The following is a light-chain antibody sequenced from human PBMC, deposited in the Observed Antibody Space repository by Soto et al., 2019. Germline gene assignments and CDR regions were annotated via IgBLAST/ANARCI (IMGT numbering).Light chain of an antibody. CDR2: DAS. Sequence: EIVLTQSPATLSLSPGERATISCRASQSVNTYLGWYQQKPGQAPRLLIYDASNGATGIPARFRGSGSGTEFHLTNSSLEPEDFAVLYCQQRSDWPPYTVGQGTKLENK. CDR3: QQRSDWPPYT. CDR1: QSVNTY. V-gene: IGKV3-11*01. J-gene: IGKJ2*01.